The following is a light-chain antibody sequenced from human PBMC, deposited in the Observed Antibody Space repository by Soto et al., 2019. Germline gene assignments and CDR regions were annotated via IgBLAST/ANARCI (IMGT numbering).Light chain of an antibody. Sequence: DIVMTQSPSTLSASVGDRVTITCRASQSVSTWLALYQQKPGKDPKLLLHDGTSLESGVPSRFSGSGSGTEFTLTISSLQPDDSATYYCLQEFSYPRTFGQGTKVDIK. CDR3: LQEFSYPRT. V-gene: IGKV1-5*01. CDR2: DGT. CDR1: QSVSTW. J-gene: IGKJ1*01.